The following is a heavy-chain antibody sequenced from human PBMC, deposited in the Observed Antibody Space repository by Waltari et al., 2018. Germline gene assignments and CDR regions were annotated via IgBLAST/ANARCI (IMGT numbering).Heavy chain of an antibody. CDR3: ARGVPGSWPDYYFDH. D-gene: IGHD3-10*01. J-gene: IGHJ4*02. Sequence: QVQLVQSGAEVKKPGASVKVSCKASGYTFPIYGISWVRQAPGQGLEWMGWFSVYNGNTNYAQKLQGRVTMTTDTSTSTAYMELRSLRSDDTAVYYCARGVPGSWPDYYFDHWGQGTLVTVSS. CDR1: GYTFPIYG. V-gene: IGHV1-18*01. CDR2: FSVYNGNT.